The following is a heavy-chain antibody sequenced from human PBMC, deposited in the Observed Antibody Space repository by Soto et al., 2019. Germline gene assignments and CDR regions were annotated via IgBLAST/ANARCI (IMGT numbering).Heavy chain of an antibody. J-gene: IGHJ6*02. V-gene: IGHV1-18*01. CDR1: GDTFTSYG. Sequence: ASVKVSCKASGDTFTSYGISWVRHAPGQGLEWMGWISAYNGNTNYAQKLQGRVTMTTDTSTSTAYMELRSLRSDDTAVYYCARDQYWYCSGGSCYENGMDVWGQGTTVTVSS. CDR2: ISAYNGNT. CDR3: ARDQYWYCSGGSCYENGMDV. D-gene: IGHD2-15*01.